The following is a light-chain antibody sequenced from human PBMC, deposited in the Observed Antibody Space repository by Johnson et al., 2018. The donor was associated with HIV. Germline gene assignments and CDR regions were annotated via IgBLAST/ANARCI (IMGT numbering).Light chain of an antibody. CDR2: DNN. V-gene: IGLV1-51*01. CDR3: GTWDSSLRVGV. J-gene: IGLJ1*01. CDR1: SSNIGNNF. Sequence: QSVLTQPPSVSAAPGQKVTISCSGSSSNIGNNFVSWYQQLPGRAPKLLIYDNNKRPSGIPDRFSGSKSGTSATLGITGLQTGAEADYYCGTWDSSLRVGVFGTVTKVTVL.